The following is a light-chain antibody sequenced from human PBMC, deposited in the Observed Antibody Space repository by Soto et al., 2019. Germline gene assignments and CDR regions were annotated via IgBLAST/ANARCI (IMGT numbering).Light chain of an antibody. J-gene: IGLJ3*02. CDR3: AAWDDSLNGVV. CDR1: SSNIGSTT. Sequence: QSVLTQPPSASGTPGQRVTIACSGSSSNIGSTTVKWYQQLPGTAPKLLIYNNNQRPSGVPDRFSGAKSGTSASPAISGLQSEDEADYYCAAWDDSLNGVVFGGGTQLTVL. CDR2: NNN. V-gene: IGLV1-44*01.